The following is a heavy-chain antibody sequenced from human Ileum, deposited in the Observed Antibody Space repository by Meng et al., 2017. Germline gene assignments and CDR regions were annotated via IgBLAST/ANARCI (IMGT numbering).Heavy chain of an antibody. J-gene: IGHJ5*02. Sequence: QVQLVQSGAEEKCPGSSVTVSCKASGGAFSSSAIGWLRQAPGRGLEWMGGIIPILNASTYAQNFKGRVTLSADMATTTVYMELSSLTSDDTAVYFCARDCSGGGCFDPWGQGTLVTVSS. V-gene: IGHV1-69*10. CDR3: ARDCSGGGCFDP. D-gene: IGHD2-15*01. CDR1: GGAFSSSA. CDR2: IIPILNAS.